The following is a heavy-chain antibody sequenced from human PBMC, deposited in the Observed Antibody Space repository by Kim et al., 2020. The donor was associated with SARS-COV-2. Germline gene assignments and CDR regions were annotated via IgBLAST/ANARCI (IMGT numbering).Heavy chain of an antibody. CDR1: GYTLSELS. V-gene: IGHV1-24*01. D-gene: IGHD3-3*01. CDR2: FDPEDGVT. J-gene: IGHJ5*02. CDR3: ATSITIFGGFDP. Sequence: ASVKVSCKVSGYTLSELSMHWVRQAPGQGLEWMGGFDPEDGVTIYAQKFQGRVTMTEDTSTDTAYMELSSLRSEDTAVYYCATSITIFGGFDPWGQGTLVTVSS.